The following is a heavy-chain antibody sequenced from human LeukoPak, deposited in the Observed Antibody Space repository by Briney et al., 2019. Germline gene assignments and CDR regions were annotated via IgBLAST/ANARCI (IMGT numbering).Heavy chain of an antibody. D-gene: IGHD2-15*01. CDR1: GFTFSSYA. CDR3: ARDYSEMDAFDI. J-gene: IGHJ3*02. Sequence: GGSPRLSCAASGFTFSSYAMHWVRQAPGKGLEWVAVISYDGSNKYYADSVKGRFTISRDNSKNTLYLQMNSLRAEDTAVYYCARDYSEMDAFDIWGQGTMVTVSS. CDR2: ISYDGSNK. V-gene: IGHV3-30*04.